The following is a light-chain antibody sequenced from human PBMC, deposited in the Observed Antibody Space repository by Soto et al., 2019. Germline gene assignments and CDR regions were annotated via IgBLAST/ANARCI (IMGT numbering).Light chain of an antibody. CDR1: GFNIGFYE. J-gene: IGLJ3*02. Sequence: QSVLTQPPSVSGALGQRVTISCTGTGFNIGFYEVQWYQQRPGTAPKLLIQHNDNRPSGVPDRFSGTKSGTSASLAITGLQADDEGDYYCQSYDKSLSGLVFGGGTKVTVL. CDR2: HND. V-gene: IGLV1-40*01. CDR3: QSYDKSLSGLV.